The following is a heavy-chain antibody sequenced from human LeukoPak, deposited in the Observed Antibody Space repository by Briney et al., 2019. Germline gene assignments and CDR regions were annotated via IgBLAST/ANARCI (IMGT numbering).Heavy chain of an antibody. CDR1: GYTFTNYG. D-gene: IGHD3-9*01. CDR2: ISTYNGNT. Sequence: GASVKVSCKASGYTFTNYGISWVRQAPGQGLEWMGWISTYNGNTNYPQKLQGRVSMTTDTSTSTAYMELRSLRSDDTAVYYCARGPSYYDILTGYYNCDYWGQGTLVTVSS. V-gene: IGHV1-18*01. CDR3: ARGPSYYDILTGYYNCDY. J-gene: IGHJ4*02.